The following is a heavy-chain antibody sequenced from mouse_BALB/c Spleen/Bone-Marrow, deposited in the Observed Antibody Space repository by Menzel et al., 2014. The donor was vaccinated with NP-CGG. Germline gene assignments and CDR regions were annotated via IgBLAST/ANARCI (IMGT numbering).Heavy chain of an antibody. V-gene: IGHV1S81*02. CDR1: GYTFTSYW. Sequence: VQLQQSGAELVKPGASVKLSCKASGYTFTSYWMHWVKQRPGQGLEWIGEINPSNGRTNYNEKCKSKATLTVDKSSSTAYMQLSSLTSEDSAVYYCARERGNYPFAYWGQGTLVTVSA. D-gene: IGHD2-1*01. CDR2: INPSNGRT. CDR3: ARERGNYPFAY. J-gene: IGHJ3*01.